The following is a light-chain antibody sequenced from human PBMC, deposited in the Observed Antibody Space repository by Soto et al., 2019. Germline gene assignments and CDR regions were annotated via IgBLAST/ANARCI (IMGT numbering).Light chain of an antibody. CDR2: LNSDGGL. CDR1: SGHSSYA. V-gene: IGLV4-69*01. CDR3: QTWGTGTVV. Sequence: QLVLTQSPSASASLGASVKLTCTLSSGHSSYAIAWHQQQPEKGPRYLMRLNSDGGLTKGDGIPDRFSGYSSGAERYLTISSLQSDDEGDYYCQTWGTGTVVFGGGTQLTVL. J-gene: IGLJ2*01.